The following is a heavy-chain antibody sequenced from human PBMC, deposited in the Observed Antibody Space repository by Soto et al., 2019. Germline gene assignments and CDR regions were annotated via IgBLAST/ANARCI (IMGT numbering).Heavy chain of an antibody. V-gene: IGHV4-34*01. CDR3: ARRLGLMVRGVRPIDY. J-gene: IGHJ4*02. CDR2: INHSGST. Sequence: SETLSLTCAVYGGSFSGYYWSWIRQPPGKGLEWIGEINHSGSTNYNPSLKSRVTISVDTSKNQFSLKLSSVTAADTAVYYCARRLGLMVRGVRPIDYWGQGTLVTVSS. CDR1: GGSFSGYY. D-gene: IGHD3-10*01.